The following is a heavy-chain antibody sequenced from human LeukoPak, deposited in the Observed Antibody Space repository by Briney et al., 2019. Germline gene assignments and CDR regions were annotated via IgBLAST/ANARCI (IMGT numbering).Heavy chain of an antibody. V-gene: IGHV5-51*01. CDR1: GYTFSTSW. J-gene: IGHJ3*02. CDR2: IYPGDSDT. CDR3: TRNRVGVLEWLSRWDASDI. D-gene: IGHD3-3*01. Sequence: GESLKISCKASGYTFSTSWIGWVRQMPGKGLEWMGIIYPGDSDTRYSPSFQGQVTISVDRSITTAYLQWSSLKASDTAMYYCTRNRVGVLEWLSRWDASDIWGQGTMVTVST.